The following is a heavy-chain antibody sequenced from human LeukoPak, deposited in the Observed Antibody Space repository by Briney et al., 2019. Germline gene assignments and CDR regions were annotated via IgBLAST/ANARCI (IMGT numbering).Heavy chain of an antibody. CDR3: ARGRWSYFGY. V-gene: IGHV4-34*01. CDR2: INHSGST. J-gene: IGHJ4*02. D-gene: IGHD1-1*01. CDR1: GGSFSGYY. Sequence: SETLSLTCAVYGGSFSGYYWSWIRQPPGKGLEWIGEINHSGSTNYNPSLKSRVTISVDTSKNQFSLKLSSVTAADTAVYYCARGRWSYFGYWGQGTLVTVSS.